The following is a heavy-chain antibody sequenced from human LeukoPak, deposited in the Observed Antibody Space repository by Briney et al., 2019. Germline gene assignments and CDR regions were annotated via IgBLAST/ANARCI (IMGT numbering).Heavy chain of an antibody. J-gene: IGHJ4*02. CDR1: GFTFSSYW. D-gene: IGHD6-6*01. CDR3: AKDRPPETAFDY. CDR2: ISYDGSNK. V-gene: IGHV3-30*18. Sequence: GGSLRLSCAASGFTFSSYWMSWVRQAPGKGLEWVAVISYDGSNKYYADSVKGRFTISRDNSKNTLYLQMNSLRAEDTAVYYRAKDRPPETAFDYWGQATLVTVSS.